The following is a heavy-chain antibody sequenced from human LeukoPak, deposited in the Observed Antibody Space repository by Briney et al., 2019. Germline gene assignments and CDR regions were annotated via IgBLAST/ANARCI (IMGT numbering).Heavy chain of an antibody. V-gene: IGHV4-59*08. CDR1: GGSISSYY. CDR3: ARHYGSGPNWFDP. CDR2: IYYSGST. J-gene: IGHJ5*02. Sequence: PSETLSLTCTVSGGSISSYYWSWIRQPPGKGLEWIGYIYYSGSTNYNPSLKSRVTISVDTSKNQFSLKLSSVTAADTAVYYCARHYGSGPNWFDPWGQGSLVTVSS. D-gene: IGHD3-10*01.